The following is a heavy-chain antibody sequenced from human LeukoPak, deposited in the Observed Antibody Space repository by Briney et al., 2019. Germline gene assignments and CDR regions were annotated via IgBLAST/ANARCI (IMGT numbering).Heavy chain of an antibody. CDR1: GYTFTSYY. V-gene: IGHV1-46*01. CDR3: ARDRDYYDSSGYLPGGC. CDR2: INPSGGST. Sequence: ASVKVSCKASGYTFTSYYMHWVRQAPGQGLEWMGIINPSGGSTSYAQKFQGRVTMTRDTSTSTVYMELSSLRSEDTAVYYRARDRDYYDSSGYLPGGCWGQGTLVTVSS. J-gene: IGHJ4*02. D-gene: IGHD3-22*01.